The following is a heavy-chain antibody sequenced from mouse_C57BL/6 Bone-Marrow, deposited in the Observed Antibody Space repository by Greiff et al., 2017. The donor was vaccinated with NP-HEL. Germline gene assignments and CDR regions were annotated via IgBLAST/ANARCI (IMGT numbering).Heavy chain of an antibody. CDR1: GYSFTGYY. CDR3: ARKRGDVGFDY. Sequence: EVQLQQSGPELVKPGASVKISCKASGYSFTGYYMNWVKQSPEKSLEWIGEINPSTGGTTYNQKFKAKATLTVDKSSSTAYMQLKSLTSEDSAVYYCARKRGDVGFDYWGQGTTLTVSS. V-gene: IGHV1-42*01. J-gene: IGHJ2*01. CDR2: INPSTGGT. D-gene: IGHD3-3*01.